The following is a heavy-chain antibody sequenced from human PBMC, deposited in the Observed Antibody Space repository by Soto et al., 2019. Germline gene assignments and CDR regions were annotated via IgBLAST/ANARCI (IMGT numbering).Heavy chain of an antibody. D-gene: IGHD6-19*01. V-gene: IGHV4-61*01. CDR3: ATNDEAKSCWFFDY. J-gene: IGHJ4*02. Sequence: QVQLQESGPGLVKPSETLSLTCTVSGGSVSSGSYYWSWIRQPPGKGLEWIGYIYYSGSTNYNPSRKSRVTISVDTSKNQFSLKLSSVTAADTAVYYCATNDEAKSCWFFDYWGQGTLVTVSS. CDR1: GGSVSSGSYY. CDR2: IYYSGST.